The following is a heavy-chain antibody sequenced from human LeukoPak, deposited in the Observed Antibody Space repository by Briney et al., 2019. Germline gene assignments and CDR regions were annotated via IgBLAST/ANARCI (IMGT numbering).Heavy chain of an antibody. CDR1: GYSISSGYY. Sequence: SETLSLTCTVSGYSISSGYYWGWIRQPPGKGLEWIGSIYHSGSTYYNPSLKSRVTISVDTSKNQFSLKLSSVTAADTAVYYCARDHYYYASGSYAFDIWGQGTMVTVSS. J-gene: IGHJ3*02. D-gene: IGHD3-10*01. CDR3: ARDHYYYASGSYAFDI. V-gene: IGHV4-38-2*02. CDR2: IYHSGST.